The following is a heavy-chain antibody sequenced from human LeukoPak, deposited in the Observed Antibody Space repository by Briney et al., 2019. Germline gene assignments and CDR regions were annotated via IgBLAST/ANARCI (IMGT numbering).Heavy chain of an antibody. J-gene: IGHJ6*03. D-gene: IGHD1-26*01. Sequence: GASVKVSCKASGYTFTGYYMHWVRQAPGQGLEWMGWINPNSGGTNYAQKFQGRVTMTRDTSISTAYMELSRLRSDDTAVYYCARGPRSGSYSYYYMDVWGKGTTVTVSS. CDR2: INPNSGGT. CDR1: GYTFTGYY. V-gene: IGHV1-2*02. CDR3: ARGPRSGSYSYYYMDV.